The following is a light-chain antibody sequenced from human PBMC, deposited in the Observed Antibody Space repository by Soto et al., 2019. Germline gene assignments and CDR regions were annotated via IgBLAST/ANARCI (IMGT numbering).Light chain of an antibody. Sequence: EVVLTQSPATLSLSPGERATLSCRASQSVSTCLAWYQQKPGQPPRLLIYGASNRATGTPARFSGSGSGTDFTLTISSLETEDFAVYYCHQRSNWPPFTFGPGTKVEIK. CDR3: HQRSNWPPFT. CDR2: GAS. J-gene: IGKJ3*01. CDR1: QSVSTC. V-gene: IGKV3-11*01.